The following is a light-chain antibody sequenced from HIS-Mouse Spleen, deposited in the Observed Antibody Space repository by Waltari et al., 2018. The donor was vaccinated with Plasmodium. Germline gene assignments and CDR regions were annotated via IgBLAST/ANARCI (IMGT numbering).Light chain of an antibody. CDR2: AAS. V-gene: IGKV1-8*01. J-gene: IGKJ4*01. Sequence: RMNQSPSSFSESTVDTVTFTCRAIQVISSYLAWYQQKPGKAPKLLIYAASTLQSGVPSRFSGSGSGTDFTLTISCLQSEDFATYYCQQYYSYPLTFGGGTKVEIK. CDR1: QVISSY. CDR3: QQYYSYPLT.